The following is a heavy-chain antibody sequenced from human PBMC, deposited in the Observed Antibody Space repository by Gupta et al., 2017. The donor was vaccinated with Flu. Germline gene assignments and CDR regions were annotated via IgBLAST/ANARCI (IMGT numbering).Heavy chain of an antibody. Sequence: QVQLQESGPGLVKPSETLSITCTLSAGSVSSGNYYWSWIRQPPGKGLEWIGCIYDSESTNYNPSLKSRVTISVDTSKNQFSLRLSSVTAADTALYYCTRDGSSRPAVIWGPGTMVTVSS. V-gene: IGHV4-61*01. CDR1: AGSVSSGNYY. J-gene: IGHJ3*02. CDR3: TRDGSSRPAVI. CDR2: IYDSEST. D-gene: IGHD2-15*01.